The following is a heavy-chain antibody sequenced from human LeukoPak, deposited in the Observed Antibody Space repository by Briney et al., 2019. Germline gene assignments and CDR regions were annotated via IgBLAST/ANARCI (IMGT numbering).Heavy chain of an antibody. CDR3: AKDLTEYASAALGY. J-gene: IGHJ4*02. V-gene: IGHV3-30*02. D-gene: IGHD6-25*01. CDR2: IRYDGSNK. Sequence: GGSLRLSCAAPGFTFSSYGMHWVRQAPGKGLEWVTFIRYDGSNKYYVDSVKGRFTISRDNSKNTLYLQMNSLRAEDTAVYYCAKDLTEYASAALGYWGQGTLVTVSS. CDR1: GFTFSSYG.